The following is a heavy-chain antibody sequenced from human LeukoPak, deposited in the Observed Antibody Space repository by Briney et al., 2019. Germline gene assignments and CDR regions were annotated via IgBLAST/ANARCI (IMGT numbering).Heavy chain of an antibody. V-gene: IGHV4-59*01. CDR2: IYYSGST. CDR1: GGSISSYY. J-gene: IGHJ4*02. Sequence: SETLSLTCTVSGGSISSYYWSWIRQPPGKGLEWFGYIYYSGSTNYNPSLKSRVTISVDTSKKQFSLKLSSVTAADTAVYYCAKSYDSSGYYNYWGQGTLVTVSS. D-gene: IGHD3-22*01. CDR3: AKSYDSSGYYNY.